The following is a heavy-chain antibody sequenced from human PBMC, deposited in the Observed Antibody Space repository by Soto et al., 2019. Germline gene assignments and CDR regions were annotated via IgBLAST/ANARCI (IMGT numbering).Heavy chain of an antibody. V-gene: IGHV3-13*01. CDR1: GFTFSSYD. CDR2: IGTAGDT. J-gene: IGHJ6*02. Sequence: EVQLVESGGRLVQPGGSLRLSCAASGFTFSSYDVHWVRQATGKGLEWVSGIGTAGDTYYPGSVKGRFTISRENAKNSLYLQMNSLRAGDTAVYYCARAYGSGRNYYYGMDVWGQGTTVTVSS. D-gene: IGHD3-10*01. CDR3: ARAYGSGRNYYYGMDV.